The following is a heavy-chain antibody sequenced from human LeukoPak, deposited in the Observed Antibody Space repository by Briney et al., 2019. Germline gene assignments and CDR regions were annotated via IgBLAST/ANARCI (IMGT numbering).Heavy chain of an antibody. V-gene: IGHV1-18*01. CDR1: GYTFTTYG. Sequence: ASVNVSCKASGYTFTTYGISWLRQAPGQGLEWMGRINADNGNTHFAQKFQGRVTLTTDRSTSTAYMELRSLTSDDTAVYYFARDWPAVITDHWGQGSLVIVSS. J-gene: IGHJ4*02. CDR2: INADNGNT. D-gene: IGHD2-21*01. CDR3: ARDWPAVITDH.